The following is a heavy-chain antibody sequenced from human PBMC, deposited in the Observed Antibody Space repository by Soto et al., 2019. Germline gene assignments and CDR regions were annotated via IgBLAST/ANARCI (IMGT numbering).Heavy chain of an antibody. CDR3: AKSPLGSSSTSCYDY. V-gene: IGHV3-23*01. J-gene: IGHJ4*02. CDR1: GFTFSSYA. Sequence: GGSLRLSCAASGFTFSSYAMSWVRQAPGKGLEWVSAISGSGGSTYNADSVKGRFTISRDNSKNTLYLQMNSLRAEDTAVYYCAKSPLGSSSTSCYDYWGQGTLVTVSS. CDR2: ISGSGGST. D-gene: IGHD2-2*01.